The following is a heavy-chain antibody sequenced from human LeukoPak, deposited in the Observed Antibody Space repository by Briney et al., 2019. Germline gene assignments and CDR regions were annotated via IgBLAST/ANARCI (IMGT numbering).Heavy chain of an antibody. CDR3: ASKLTAVAGYFDC. CDR2: IYYSGST. D-gene: IGHD6-19*01. J-gene: IGHJ4*02. V-gene: IGHV4-39*07. Sequence: SETLSLACTVSGGSISSSSYYWGWIRQPPGKGLEWIGSIYYSGSTNYNPSLKSRVTISIDKSKNQFSLKLSSVTAADTAVYYCASKLTAVAGYFDCWGQGTLVTVSS. CDR1: GGSISSSSYY.